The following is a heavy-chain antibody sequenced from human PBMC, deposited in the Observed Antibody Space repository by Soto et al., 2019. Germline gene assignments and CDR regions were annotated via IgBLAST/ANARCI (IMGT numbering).Heavy chain of an antibody. CDR3: AREGGYYGSSCYYPDAFDI. J-gene: IGHJ3*02. D-gene: IGHD3-22*01. CDR1: GFTFSSYS. V-gene: IGHV3-21*01. Sequence: GGSLRLSCAASGFTFSSYSMNWVRQAPGKGLEWVSSISSSSSYIYYADSVKGRFTISRDNAKNSLYLQMNSLRAEDTAVYSCAREGGYYGSSCYYPDAFDIWGQGTMVTVSS. CDR2: ISSSSSYI.